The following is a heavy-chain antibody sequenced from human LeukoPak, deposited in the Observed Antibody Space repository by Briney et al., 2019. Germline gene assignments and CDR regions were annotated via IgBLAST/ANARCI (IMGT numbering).Heavy chain of an antibody. CDR2: IYENGGTT. Sequence: GGSLRLSCVGSGFTFRSHAMSWVRQAPEKGLEFVSGIYENGGTTYYADSVKGRFSISRDNSKNTLYLQMDSLRGEDTAVYFCAKDFRIGYSAHFDYWGQGALVTVSS. V-gene: IGHV3-23*01. D-gene: IGHD2-21*01. CDR3: AKDFRIGYSAHFDY. J-gene: IGHJ4*02. CDR1: GFTFRSHA.